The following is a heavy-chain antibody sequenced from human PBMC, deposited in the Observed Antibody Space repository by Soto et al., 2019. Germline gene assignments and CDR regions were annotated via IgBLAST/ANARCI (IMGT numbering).Heavy chain of an antibody. J-gene: IGHJ4*02. CDR1: VFTFISYA. CDR3: AKALGYSSSSSGY. CDR2: ISGSGGST. Sequence: PGGSLRLSCAASVFTFISYAMSWVRQAPGKGLEWVSAISGSGGSTYYADSVKGRFTISRDNSKNTLYLQMNSLRAEDTAVYYCAKALGYSSSSSGYWGQGTLVTVSS. D-gene: IGHD6-6*01. V-gene: IGHV3-23*01.